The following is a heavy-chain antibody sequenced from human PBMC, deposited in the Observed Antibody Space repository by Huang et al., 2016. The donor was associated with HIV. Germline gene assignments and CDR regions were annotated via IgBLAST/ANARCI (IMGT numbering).Heavy chain of an antibody. CDR3: ASAPHYGSGSYYY. Sequence: QVQLHQWGAGLLKPSETLSLTCAVYGGSFSGYYWSWIRQPPGKGLEWIGEITHSGSTTYNPSLKSRVTRSEEPSKNQFSLKLSSVTAADTAVYYCASAPHYGSGSYYYWGQGTLVTVSS. CDR1: GGSFSGYY. V-gene: IGHV4-34*01. J-gene: IGHJ4*02. D-gene: IGHD3-10*01. CDR2: ITHSGST.